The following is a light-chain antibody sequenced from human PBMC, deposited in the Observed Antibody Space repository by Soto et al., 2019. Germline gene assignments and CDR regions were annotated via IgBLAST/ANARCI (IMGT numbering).Light chain of an antibody. CDR1: QSVNRQ. CDR3: QQSYSTPRT. J-gene: IGKJ1*01. CDR2: DTS. Sequence: EIVMAQSPASLSVSPGEKVTPSFRASQSVNRQVLWYQHRPGQAPRLLIYDTSARAAGIPARFSGSGSATEFTLTISSLQPEDFATYYCQQSYSTPRTFGQGTKVDI. V-gene: IGKV3-15*01.